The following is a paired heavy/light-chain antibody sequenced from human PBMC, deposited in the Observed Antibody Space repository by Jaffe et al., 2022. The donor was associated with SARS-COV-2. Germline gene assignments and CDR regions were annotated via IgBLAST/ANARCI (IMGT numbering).Heavy chain of an antibody. CDR2: INTNTGNP. D-gene: IGHD2-15*01. J-gene: IGHJ4*02. V-gene: IGHV7-4-1*02. CDR3: VVVGGNGRANYFDY. Sequence: QVQLVQSGSELKKPGASVKVSCKASGYTFTSYAMNWVRQAPGQGLEWMGWINTNTGNPTYAQGFTGRFVFSLDTSVSTAYLQISSLKAEDTAVYYCVVVGGNGRANYFDYWGQGTLVTVSS. CDR1: GYTFTSYA.
Light chain of an antibody. V-gene: IGLV3-9*01. CDR1: NIGSKN. CDR3: QVWDSSTAV. Sequence: SYELTQPLSVSVALGQTARITCGGNNIGSKNVHWYQQKPGQAPVLVIYRDSNRPSGIPERFSGSNSGNTATLTISRAQAGDEADYYCQVWDSSTAVFGTGTKVTVL. J-gene: IGLJ1*01. CDR2: RDS.